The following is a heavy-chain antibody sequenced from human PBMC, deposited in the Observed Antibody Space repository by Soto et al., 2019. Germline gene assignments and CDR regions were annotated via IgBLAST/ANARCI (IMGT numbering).Heavy chain of an antibody. Sequence: SVKVSCKASGGPFSSYAISWVRQAPGQGLEWMGGIIPIFGTANYAQKFQGRVTITADESTSTAYMELSSLRSEDTAVYYCASWYYYDSSGAPYGMDVWGQGTTVTVS. CDR1: GGPFSSYA. D-gene: IGHD3-22*01. V-gene: IGHV1-69*13. J-gene: IGHJ6*02. CDR3: ASWYYYDSSGAPYGMDV. CDR2: IIPIFGTA.